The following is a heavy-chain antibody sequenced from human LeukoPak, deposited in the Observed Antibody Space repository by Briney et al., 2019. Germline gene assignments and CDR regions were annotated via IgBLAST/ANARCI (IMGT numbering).Heavy chain of an antibody. V-gene: IGHV4-59*08. Sequence: SETLSLTCTDSGGSISSYYWSWIRQPPGKGLEWIGYIYNNGYSGSTNYNPSLKSRVTISVDTSKGQFSLKLTSVTAADTAVYYCAGHPRISWFDPWGQGTLVTVSS. D-gene: IGHD3-3*02. J-gene: IGHJ5*02. CDR1: GGSISSYY. CDR3: AGHPRISWFDP. CDR2: IYNNGYSGST.